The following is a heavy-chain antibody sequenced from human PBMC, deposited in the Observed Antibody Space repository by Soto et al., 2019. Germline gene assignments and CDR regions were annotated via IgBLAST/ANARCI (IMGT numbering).Heavy chain of an antibody. CDR2: ISSSSSYI. CDR3: AREEAFLGLRYFDWPQGNWFDP. Sequence: GGSLRRSCAASGFTFSSYSMNWVRQAPGKGLEWVSSISSSSSYIYYADSVKGRFTISRDNAKNSLYLQMNSLRAEDTAVYYCAREEAFLGLRYFDWPQGNWFDPWGQGTLVTVSS. D-gene: IGHD3-9*01. V-gene: IGHV3-21*01. CDR1: GFTFSSYS. J-gene: IGHJ5*02.